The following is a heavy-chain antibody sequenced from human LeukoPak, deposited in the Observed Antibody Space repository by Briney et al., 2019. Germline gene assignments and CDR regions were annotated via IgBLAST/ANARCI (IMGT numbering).Heavy chain of an antibody. CDR2: INWNGDST. CDR3: AGCSRSCTDCYSEFDI. V-gene: IGHV3-20*04. Sequence: GGSLRLSCAASGSTFDDYGMSWVRQGPGKGLEWVSAINWNGDSTGYVDSVRGRFTISRDNAKNSLYLQMNSLRAEDTALYYCAGCSRSCTDCYSEFDIWGQGTMVTVSS. J-gene: IGHJ3*02. D-gene: IGHD2-2*02. CDR1: GSTFDDYG.